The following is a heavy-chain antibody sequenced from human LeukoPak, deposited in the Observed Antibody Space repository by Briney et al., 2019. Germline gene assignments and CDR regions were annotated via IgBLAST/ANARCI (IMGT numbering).Heavy chain of an antibody. Sequence: GESLKISCRGSGYSFTSYWISWVRQMPGKGLEWMGRIDPSDSYTNYSPSFQGHVTISADKSISTAYLQWSSLKASDTAMYYCARLGFGELSDDYWGQGTLVTVSS. CDR1: GYSFTSYW. D-gene: IGHD3-10*01. J-gene: IGHJ4*02. V-gene: IGHV5-10-1*01. CDR3: ARLGFGELSDDY. CDR2: IDPSDSYT.